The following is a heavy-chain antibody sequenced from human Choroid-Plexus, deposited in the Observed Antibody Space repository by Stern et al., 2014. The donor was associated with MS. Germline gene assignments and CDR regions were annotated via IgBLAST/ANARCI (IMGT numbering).Heavy chain of an antibody. CDR3: AKDRQYLTYFFDH. Sequence: VQLVESGGGVVQPGRPLRLSCVVSGFTFGSCAMHWVRPAPGKGLEWLAGVSYDGSNKYYADSVKGRFTISRDNSQNTLYMQMSSLRPEDTAVYYCAKDRQYLTYFFDHWGQGSLVTVSS. J-gene: IGHJ5*02. CDR2: VSYDGSNK. CDR1: GFTFGSCA. D-gene: IGHD2/OR15-2a*01. V-gene: IGHV3-30*18.